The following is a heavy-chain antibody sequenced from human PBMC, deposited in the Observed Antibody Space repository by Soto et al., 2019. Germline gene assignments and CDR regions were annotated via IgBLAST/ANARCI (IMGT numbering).Heavy chain of an antibody. J-gene: IGHJ5*02. V-gene: IGHV1-2*02. CDR1: GYTFTGYF. CDR3: ARGWGTIPAPMP. Sequence: ASVKVSCKASGYTFTGYFIHWVRQAPRQGLEWVGYINPNSGATKYAPRFQGRVTMTSDTSIRTAYMDLSNLRSDDTAVYYCARGWGTIPAPMPWVQGTLVAVYS. D-gene: IGHD3-3*01. CDR2: INPNSGAT.